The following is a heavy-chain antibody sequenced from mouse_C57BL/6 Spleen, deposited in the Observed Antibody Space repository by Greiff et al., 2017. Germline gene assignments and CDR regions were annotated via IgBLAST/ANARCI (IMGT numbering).Heavy chain of an antibody. CDR1: GFNIKDYY. CDR3: AKHYSGSSYSNLFDY. V-gene: IGHV14-2*01. D-gene: IGHD1-1*01. Sequence: VQLQQSGAELVKPGASVKLSCTASGFNIKDYYMHWVKQRTEQGLEWIGRIDPEDGETKYAPKFKGKATITADTSSNTAYLQLSSLTSEDTAVYYCAKHYSGSSYSNLFDYWGQGTTLTVSS. CDR2: IDPEDGET. J-gene: IGHJ2*01.